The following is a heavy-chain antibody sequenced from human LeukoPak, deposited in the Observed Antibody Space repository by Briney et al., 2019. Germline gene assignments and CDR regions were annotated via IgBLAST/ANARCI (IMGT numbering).Heavy chain of an antibody. CDR2: ISYDGSNK. V-gene: IGHV3-30-3*01. D-gene: IGHD2-15*01. CDR1: GFTFSSYA. J-gene: IGHJ4*02. Sequence: GGSLRLSCAASGFTFSSYAIHWVRQAPGKGLEWVAVISYDGSNKYYADSVKGRFTISRDNSKNTLYLQMNSLRAEDTAVYYCAKRGYCSGGSCRPASAPFDYWGQGTLVTVSS. CDR3: AKRGYCSGGSCRPASAPFDY.